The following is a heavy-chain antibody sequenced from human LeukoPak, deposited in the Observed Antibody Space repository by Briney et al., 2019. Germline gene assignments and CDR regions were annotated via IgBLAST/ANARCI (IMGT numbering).Heavy chain of an antibody. CDR1: GITFINYS. Sequence: GGSLRLSCAASGITFINYSMTWVRQAPGKGLEWVSAITGSGTFADYADSVRGRFTISRDNSKNTLYLQMNSLRAEDTAIYYCARRSAESSGYFDSWGQGTLVTVSS. D-gene: IGHD6-19*01. CDR2: ITGSGTFA. J-gene: IGHJ4*02. CDR3: ARRSAESSGYFDS. V-gene: IGHV3-23*01.